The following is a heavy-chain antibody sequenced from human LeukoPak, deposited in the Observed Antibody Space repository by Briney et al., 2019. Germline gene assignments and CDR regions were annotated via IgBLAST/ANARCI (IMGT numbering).Heavy chain of an antibody. D-gene: IGHD1-26*01. CDR2: MYSTGST. J-gene: IGHJ6*03. Sequence: PSETLSLTCTVSGGSINPYYRSWIRQPAGKGLEWIGRMYSTGSTHYNPSLKSRVTMSVDTSKNQFSLKLSSVTAADTAVYYCARDRGGSYGPYYYYYMDVWGKGTTVTVSS. CDR1: GGSINPYY. V-gene: IGHV4-4*07. CDR3: ARDRGGSYGPYYYYYMDV.